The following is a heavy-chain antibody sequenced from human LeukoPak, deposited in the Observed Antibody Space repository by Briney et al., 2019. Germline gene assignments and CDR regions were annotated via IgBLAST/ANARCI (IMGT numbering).Heavy chain of an antibody. CDR1: GYTFTSYY. CDR3: ARDPHDFWSGSLYYYYMDV. D-gene: IGHD3-3*01. Sequence: ASVKVSCKASGYTFTSYYMHWVRQAPGQGLEWMGIINPSGGSTSYAQKFQGGVTMTRDTSTSTVYMELSSLRSEDTAVYYCARDPHDFWSGSLYYYYMDVWGKGTTVTVSS. J-gene: IGHJ6*03. CDR2: INPSGGST. V-gene: IGHV1-46*01.